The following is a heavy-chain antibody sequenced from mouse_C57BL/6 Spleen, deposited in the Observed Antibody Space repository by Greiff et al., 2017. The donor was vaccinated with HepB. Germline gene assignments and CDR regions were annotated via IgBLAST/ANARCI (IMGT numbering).Heavy chain of an antibody. CDR1: GYTFTSYW. CDR3: TRDYGSRCYAMDY. CDR2: IYPGNSDT. V-gene: IGHV1-5*01. J-gene: IGHJ4*01. D-gene: IGHD1-1*01. Sequence: VQLQQSGTVLARPGASVKMSCKTSGYTFTSYWMHWVKQRPGQGLEWIGAIYPGNSDTSYNQKFKGKAKLTAVTSASTAYMELSSLTNEDSAVYYCTRDYGSRCYAMDYWGQGTSVTVSS.